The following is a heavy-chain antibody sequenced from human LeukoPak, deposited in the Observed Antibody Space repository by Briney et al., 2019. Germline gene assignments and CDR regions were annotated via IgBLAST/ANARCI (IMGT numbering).Heavy chain of an antibody. CDR3: AKSGRRCSNYGNNYYYYMDV. V-gene: IGHV3-30*02. CDR2: IRYDGSNK. D-gene: IGHD4-11*01. CDR1: GFTFSSYG. J-gene: IGHJ6*03. Sequence: GGSPRLSCAASGFTFSSYGMHWVRQAPGKGLEWVAFIRYDGSNKYYADSVKGRFTISRDNSKNTLYLQMNSLRAEDTAVYYCAKSGRRCSNYGNNYYYYMDVWGKGTTVTVSS.